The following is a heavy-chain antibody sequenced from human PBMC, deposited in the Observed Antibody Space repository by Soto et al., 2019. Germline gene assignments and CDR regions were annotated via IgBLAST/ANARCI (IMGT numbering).Heavy chain of an antibody. J-gene: IGHJ6*03. CDR2: IYYSGST. CDR1: GGSISSGGYY. V-gene: IGHV4-31*03. Sequence: SETLSLTCTVSGGSISSGGYYWSWIRQHPGKGLEWIGYIYYSGSTYYNPSLKSRVTISVDTSKNQFSLKLSSVTAADTAVYYCARVADDGDTNVRYYYYMDVWGKGTTVTVSS. CDR3: ARVADDGDTNVRYYYYMDV. D-gene: IGHD4-17*01.